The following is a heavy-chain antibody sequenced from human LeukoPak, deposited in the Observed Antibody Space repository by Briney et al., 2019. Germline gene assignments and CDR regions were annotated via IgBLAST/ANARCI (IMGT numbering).Heavy chain of an antibody. CDR2: IYYSGST. CDR1: GGTISSSSYY. Sequence: SETLSLTCTVSGGTISSSSYYWGWLRQPPGKGLEWLGSIYYSGSTYYNPSLKSRVTISVDTSKNQFSLKLSSVTAADTAVYYCARQPSRITIFGVVPPHFDYWGQGTLVTVSS. D-gene: IGHD3-3*01. CDR3: ARQPSRITIFGVVPPHFDY. V-gene: IGHV4-39*01. J-gene: IGHJ4*02.